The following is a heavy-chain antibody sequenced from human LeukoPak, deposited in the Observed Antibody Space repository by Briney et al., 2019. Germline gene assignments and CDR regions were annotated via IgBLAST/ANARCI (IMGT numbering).Heavy chain of an antibody. CDR3: ARDSLFNWNDGAFDI. D-gene: IGHD1-20*01. CDR1: GFTVSSNY. CDR2: IYSGGST. J-gene: IGHJ3*02. V-gene: IGHV3-53*01. Sequence: GGSLRLSCAASGFTVSSNYMSWVRQAPGKGLEWVSVIYSGGSTYYADSVTGRFTISRDNSKNTLYLQMNSLRAEDTAVYYCARDSLFNWNDGAFDIWGQGTMVTVSS.